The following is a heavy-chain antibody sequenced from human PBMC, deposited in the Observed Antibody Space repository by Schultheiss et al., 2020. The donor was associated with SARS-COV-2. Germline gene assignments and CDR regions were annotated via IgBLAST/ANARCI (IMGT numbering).Heavy chain of an antibody. D-gene: IGHD2-15*01. V-gene: IGHV3-20*04. CDR3: ARDGPPPVVGLLDY. J-gene: IGHJ4*02. CDR1: GFTFSSYA. Sequence: GGSLRLSCAASGFTFSSYAMSWVRQAPGKGLEWVSGISWNSGSIGYADSVKGRFTISRDNAKNSLYLQMNSLRAEDTAVYYCARDGPPPVVGLLDYWGQGTLVTVSS. CDR2: ISWNSGSI.